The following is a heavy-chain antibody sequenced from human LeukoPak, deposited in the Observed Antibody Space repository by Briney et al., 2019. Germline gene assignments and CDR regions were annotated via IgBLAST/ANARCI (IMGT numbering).Heavy chain of an antibody. Sequence: SETLSLTCTVSGGSISSYYWSWIRQPPGKGLEWIGYIYYSGSTNYNPSLKSRVTISVDTSKNQFSLTLSSVTAADTAVYYCARDRPTLWFGEGNWFDPWGQGTLVTVSS. V-gene: IGHV4-59*01. CDR3: ARDRPTLWFGEGNWFDP. CDR1: GGSISSYY. J-gene: IGHJ5*02. CDR2: IYYSGST. D-gene: IGHD3-10*01.